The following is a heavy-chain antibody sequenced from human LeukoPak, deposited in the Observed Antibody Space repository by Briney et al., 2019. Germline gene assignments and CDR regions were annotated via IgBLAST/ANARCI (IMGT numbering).Heavy chain of an antibody. V-gene: IGHV4-34*01. J-gene: IGHJ4*02. CDR1: GGSFSGYY. CDR3: ASQSQYVWGSYRHPTPFDC. D-gene: IGHD3-16*02. Sequence: SETLSLTCAVYGGSFSGYYWSWIRQPPGKGLEWIGEINHSGSTNYNPSLKSRVTISVDTSKNQFSLKLSSVTAADTAVYYCASQSQYVWGSYRHPTPFDCWGQGTLVTVSS. CDR2: INHSGST.